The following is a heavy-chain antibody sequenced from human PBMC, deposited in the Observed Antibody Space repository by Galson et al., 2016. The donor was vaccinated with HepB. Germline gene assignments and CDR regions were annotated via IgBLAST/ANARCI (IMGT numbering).Heavy chain of an antibody. J-gene: IGHJ3*01. CDR3: ASAQTGTAQIRAFDF. CDR2: TYYRSKWYN. Sequence: CAISGDSVSSNSAAWNWIRQSPSRGLEWLGRTYYRSKWYNDYAVSLKGRITIDPDISKNQFSLQLNSVTPEDTAIYYCASAQTGTAQIRAFDFWGQGTMVTVSS. D-gene: IGHD1-7*01. CDR1: GDSVSSNSAA. V-gene: IGHV6-1*01.